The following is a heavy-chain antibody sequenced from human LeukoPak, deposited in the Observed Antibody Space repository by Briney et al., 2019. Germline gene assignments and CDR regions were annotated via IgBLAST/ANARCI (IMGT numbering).Heavy chain of an antibody. Sequence: SQTLSLTCTVSGGSISSGDFYWRWIRQPPGKGLEWIEYIYYSGSTFHNPSLKSRVTISVDTSKNQFSLKLSSVTAADPAVYYCARDWNYYVSGSDYGMDVWGQGTTVTVSS. CDR2: IYYSGST. J-gene: IGHJ6*02. CDR3: ARDWNYYVSGSDYGMDV. CDR1: GGSISSGDFY. V-gene: IGHV4-30-4*01. D-gene: IGHD3-10*01.